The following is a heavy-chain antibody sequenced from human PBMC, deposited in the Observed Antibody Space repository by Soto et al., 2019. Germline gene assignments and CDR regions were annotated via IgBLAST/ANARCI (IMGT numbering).Heavy chain of an antibody. CDR1: GGSIISASYS. CDR3: ARVPIHYDSSGYFHYGTFDI. J-gene: IGHJ3*02. V-gene: IGHV4-30-4*07. Sequence: QVQLQESGPRLVKPSQTLSLSCALSGGSIISASYSWNWIRQSPGRGLEWIGHIYSSGSTYYNPSLKSRVSISLDRSNNQFSLRLSSVTDADTAVYYCARVPIHYDSSGYFHYGTFDIWGQGTSVTVPS. CDR2: IYSSGST. D-gene: IGHD3-22*01.